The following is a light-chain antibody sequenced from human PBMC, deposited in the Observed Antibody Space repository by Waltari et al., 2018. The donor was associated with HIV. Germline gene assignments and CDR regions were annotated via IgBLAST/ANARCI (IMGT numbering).Light chain of an antibody. CDR3: QHRSNWLIT. J-gene: IGKJ5*01. CDR2: GAS. V-gene: IGKV3-11*01. CDR1: LSVSNY. Sequence: ELVLTQSPATLSLSPGERATLSCRASLSVSNYLAWYQQKPGQGPRLLIYGASSRATGIPARFSGSGSGTDFTLTISSLEPGDFGVYYCQHRSNWLITFGQGTRLEIK.